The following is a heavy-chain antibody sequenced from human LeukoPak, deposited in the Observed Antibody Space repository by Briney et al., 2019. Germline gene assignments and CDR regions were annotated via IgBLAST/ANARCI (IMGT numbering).Heavy chain of an antibody. V-gene: IGHV3-49*04. CDR3: TRTAAAAATTARFDT. D-gene: IGHD6-13*01. CDR1: GFTFGDYA. CDR2: IRSKVYGGTP. Sequence: PGGSLRLSCTASGFTFGDYAMSWVRQAPGKGLEWVGFIRSKVYGGTPEYAASVKGRFTISRDDPKNIASLQMNSLKTEDTAVYYCTRTAAAAATTARFDTWGQGTLVTVSS. J-gene: IGHJ5*02.